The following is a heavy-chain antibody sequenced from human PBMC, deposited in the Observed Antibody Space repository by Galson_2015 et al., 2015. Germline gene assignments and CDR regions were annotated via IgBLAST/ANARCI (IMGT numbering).Heavy chain of an antibody. CDR2: IWYDGSNK. D-gene: IGHD6-6*01. CDR3: ARGKGSSLGSGWFDP. V-gene: IGHV3-33*01. Sequence: SLRLSCAASGFTFSSYGMHWVHQAPGKGLEWVAVIWYDGSNKYYADSVKGRFTISRDNSKNTLYLQMNSLRAEDTAVYYCARGKGSSLGSGWFDPWGQGTLVTVSS. J-gene: IGHJ5*02. CDR1: GFTFSSYG.